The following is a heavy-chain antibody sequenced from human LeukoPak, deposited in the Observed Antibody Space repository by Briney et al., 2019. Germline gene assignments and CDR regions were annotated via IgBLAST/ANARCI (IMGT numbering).Heavy chain of an antibody. Sequence: PSETLSLTCAVYGGSFSGYYWSWVRQPPEKGLEWIGEINHSGSTNYNPSLKSRVTISVDTSKNQFSLKLSSVTAADTAVYYCARHSVPSYYYDSSGYYFDYWGQGTLVTVSS. CDR1: GGSFSGYY. V-gene: IGHV4-34*01. CDR3: ARHSVPSYYYDSSGYYFDY. CDR2: INHSGST. J-gene: IGHJ4*02. D-gene: IGHD3-22*01.